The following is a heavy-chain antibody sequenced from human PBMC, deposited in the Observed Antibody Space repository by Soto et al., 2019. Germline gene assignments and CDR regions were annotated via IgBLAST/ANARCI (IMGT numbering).Heavy chain of an antibody. CDR2: MRGSGGDT. V-gene: IGHV3-23*01. J-gene: IGHJ2*01. D-gene: IGHD3-16*01. CDR3: ATDPRITLLWGYFGL. CDR1: GFTFSNYA. Sequence: VGSLRLSCAASGFTFSNYAMTWVRQAPGKGLDWVSSMRGSGGDTFYADSVKGRFTISRDNSKDTLYLQMNSLRVEDTAVYYCATDPRITLLWGYFGLWGRGTLVTVSS.